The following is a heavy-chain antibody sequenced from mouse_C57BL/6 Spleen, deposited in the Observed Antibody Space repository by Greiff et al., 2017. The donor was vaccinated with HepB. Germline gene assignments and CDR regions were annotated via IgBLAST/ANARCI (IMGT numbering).Heavy chain of an antibody. J-gene: IGHJ1*03. D-gene: IGHD4-1*02. CDR1: GYTFTSYW. CDR2: IHPNSGST. V-gene: IGHV1-64*01. Sequence: VQLQQSGAELVKPGASVKLSCKASGYTFTSYWMHWVKQRPGQGLEWIGMIHPNSGSTNYNEKFKSKATLTVDKSSSTAYMQLSSLTSEDSAVYYCARSGQLAWYFDVWGTGTTVTVSS. CDR3: ARSGQLAWYFDV.